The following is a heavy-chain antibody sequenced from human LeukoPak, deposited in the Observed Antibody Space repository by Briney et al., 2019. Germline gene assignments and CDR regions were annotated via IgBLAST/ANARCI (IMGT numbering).Heavy chain of an antibody. CDR1: GFTFSDYY. J-gene: IGHJ4*02. Sequence: GGSLRLSCAASGFTFSDYYMSWIRQAPGKGLGWVSWISNSGSTIYYADSVKGRFTISRDNAKNALYLQMNSLRAEDTAVYYCARDFLGGIVVVPAAPDYWGQGTLVTVSS. D-gene: IGHD2-2*01. V-gene: IGHV3-11*04. CDR2: ISNSGSTI. CDR3: ARDFLGGIVVVPAAPDY.